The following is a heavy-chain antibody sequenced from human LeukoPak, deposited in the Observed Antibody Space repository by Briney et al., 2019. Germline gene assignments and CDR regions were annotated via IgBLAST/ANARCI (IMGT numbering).Heavy chain of an antibody. CDR2: ISHDGTVT. D-gene: IGHD6-13*01. J-gene: IGHJ4*02. Sequence: GRSLRLSCEASGFTFSSYGMQWVRQAPGMGPEWVSVISHDGTVTHYADSVKGRFTISRDSSTNTLYLQMDSLRTEDTAVYYCAKEGSQYASSWFDYWGQGTLVTVSP. CDR3: AKEGSQYASSWFDY. CDR1: GFTFSSYG. V-gene: IGHV3-30*18.